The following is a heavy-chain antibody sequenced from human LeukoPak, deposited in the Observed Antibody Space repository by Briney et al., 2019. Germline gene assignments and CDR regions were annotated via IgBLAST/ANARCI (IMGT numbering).Heavy chain of an antibody. CDR2: IHYSGLT. CDR1: GGSVNGYY. CDR3: ARDPPEDEWNSLDS. D-gene: IGHD1-7*01. Sequence: PSETLSLTCTVSGGSVNGYYWNWIRQAPGKGLEWVGFIHYSGLTFYSPSLQSRVSMSVDTSRNQFSLDLSSVTAADTALYYCARDPPEDEWNSLDSWGQGILVTVSS. J-gene: IGHJ4*02. V-gene: IGHV4-59*02.